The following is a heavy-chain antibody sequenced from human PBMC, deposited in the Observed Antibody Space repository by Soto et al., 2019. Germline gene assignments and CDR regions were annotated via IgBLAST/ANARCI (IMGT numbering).Heavy chain of an antibody. CDR1: GDFLRSGGYY. D-gene: IGHD3-22*01. CDR3: ARSPRYYDPHNLYPAKDV. V-gene: IGHV4-31*03. CDR2: IYNSVNT. Sequence: SQTLSLTCTVSGDFLRSGGYYWSWIRQHPGKGLEWIGNIYNSVNTYYNPSLKSRVAISVDTSKDQFSLMLSSVTAADTAVYYCARSPRYYDPHNLYPAKDVCGQGTTVTVSS. J-gene: IGHJ6*02.